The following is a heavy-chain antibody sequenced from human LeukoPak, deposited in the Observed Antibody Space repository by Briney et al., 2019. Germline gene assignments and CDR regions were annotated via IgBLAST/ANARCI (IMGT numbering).Heavy chain of an antibody. CDR1: GFTLTTYW. CDR2: LKSDGSST. CDR3: ARDFAPLDWLDV. J-gene: IGHJ6*02. Sequence: GGSLRLSCAASGFTLTTYWMHWVRQAPGKGLVWVSRLKSDGSSTSYADSVKGRFTISRDNAKNTLYLQMNSLRAEDTAVYCCARDFAPLDWLDVWGQGTTVTVSS. V-gene: IGHV3-74*01. D-gene: IGHD3-9*01.